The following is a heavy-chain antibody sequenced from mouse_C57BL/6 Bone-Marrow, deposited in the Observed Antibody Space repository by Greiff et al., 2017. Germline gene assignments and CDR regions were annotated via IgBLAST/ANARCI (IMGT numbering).Heavy chain of an antibody. CDR2: SRNKANDYTT. CDR3: ARDAFYGYDAPGYAMDY. D-gene: IGHD2-2*01. V-gene: IGHV7-1*01. Sequence: EVKLVESGGGLVQSGRSLRLSCATSGFTFSDFYMEWVRQAPGKGLEWIAASRNKANDYTTEYSASVKGRFIVSRDTSQSILYLQMNALRAEDTAIYYCARDAFYGYDAPGYAMDYWGQGTSVTVSS. J-gene: IGHJ4*01. CDR1: GFTFSDFY.